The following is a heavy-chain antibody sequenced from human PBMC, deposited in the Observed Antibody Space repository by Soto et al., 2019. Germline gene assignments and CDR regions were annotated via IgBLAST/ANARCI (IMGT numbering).Heavy chain of an antibody. V-gene: IGHV3-23*01. J-gene: IGHJ4*02. Sequence: GGSLRLSCAASGFTFSSYDMSWVRQAPGKGLEWVSDISGSGGSTYYADSVKGRFTISRDNSKNTLYLQMNSLRAEDTALYYCAKEKGNRKWFDYWGQGTLVTVSS. CDR2: ISGSGGST. D-gene: IGHD2-8*01. CDR3: AKEKGNRKWFDY. CDR1: GFTFSSYD.